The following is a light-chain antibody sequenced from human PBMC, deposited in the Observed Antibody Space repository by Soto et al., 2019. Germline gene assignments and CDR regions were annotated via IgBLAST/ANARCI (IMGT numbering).Light chain of an antibody. CDR2: DAS. CDR1: QSVSSS. Sequence: EIVLTQSPATLSLSPGERATLSCRAGQSVSSSSAWYQQKPGQAPRLLIYDASNRATGIPARFSGSGSGTDFTLTISSLAPEDFAVYYCQQRRNWPLTFGGGTKVEIK. V-gene: IGKV3-11*01. J-gene: IGKJ4*01. CDR3: QQRRNWPLT.